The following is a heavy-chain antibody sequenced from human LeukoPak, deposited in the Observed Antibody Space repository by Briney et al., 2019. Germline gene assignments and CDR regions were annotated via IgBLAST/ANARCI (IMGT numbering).Heavy chain of an antibody. CDR3: ARQATAGLDY. J-gene: IGHJ4*02. D-gene: IGHD6-13*01. CDR2: VYSGGRT. CDR1: GFTVDDTY. V-gene: IGHV3-66*02. Sequence: GGSLRLSCAASGFTVDDTYMSWVRQAPGKGLEWASVVYSGGRTFYADSVKGRFTIFRDNSKNTVFLQVNSLRPDDTAVYYCARQATAGLDYWGQGTLVTVSS.